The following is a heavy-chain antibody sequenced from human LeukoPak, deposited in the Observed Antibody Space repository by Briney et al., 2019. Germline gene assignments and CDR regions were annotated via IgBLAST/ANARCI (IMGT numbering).Heavy chain of an antibody. D-gene: IGHD4-17*01. J-gene: IGHJ6*02. CDR1: GFTFSTYG. V-gene: IGHV3-33*01. Sequence: GGSLRLSCEASGFTFSTYGMHWVRQAPGKGLEWVAVIWYDGSNKNYADSVKGQFTISRDNSKNTLYLQMSSLRAEDTAVYYCARGGRTTWHGMDVWGQGTTVTVSS. CDR3: ARGGRTTWHGMDV. CDR2: IWYDGSNK.